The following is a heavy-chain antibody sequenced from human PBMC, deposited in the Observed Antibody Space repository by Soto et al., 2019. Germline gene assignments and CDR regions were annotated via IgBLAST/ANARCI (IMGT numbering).Heavy chain of an antibody. V-gene: IGHV1-69*01. J-gene: IGHJ4*02. CDR1: GGTFSSYA. Sequence: QVQLVQSGAEVKKPGSSVKVSCKASGGTFSSYAISWVRQAPGQGLEWMGGIIPIFGTANYAQKFQGRVTITADESTSTAYMEPSSLRSEDTAVYYCARTLSYYDSSGYYFDYWGQGTLVTVSS. CDR3: ARTLSYYDSSGYYFDY. D-gene: IGHD3-22*01. CDR2: IIPIFGTA.